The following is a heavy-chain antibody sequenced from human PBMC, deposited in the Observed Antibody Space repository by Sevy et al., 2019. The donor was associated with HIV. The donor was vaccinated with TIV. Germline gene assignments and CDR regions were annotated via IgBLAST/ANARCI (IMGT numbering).Heavy chain of an antibody. Sequence: GGSLRLSCAASGFTFSRAWMSWVRQAPGKGLEWVGRIKSNSNGGTIDYAAPVKGRFSISRGDSENTVYLQMNSLNTEDTATYYCTTDRGRTSSMYFDLWGRGTLVTVSS. CDR2: IKSNSNGGTI. V-gene: IGHV3-15*01. D-gene: IGHD3-10*01. CDR3: TTDRGRTSSMYFDL. J-gene: IGHJ2*01. CDR1: GFTFSRAW.